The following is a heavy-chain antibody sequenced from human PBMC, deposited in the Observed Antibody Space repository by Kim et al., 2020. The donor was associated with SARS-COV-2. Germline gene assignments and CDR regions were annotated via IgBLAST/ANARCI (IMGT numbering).Heavy chain of an antibody. Sequence: SETLSLTCTVSGGSISSYYWSWIRQPPGKGLEWIGYIYYSGSTNYNPSLKSRVTISVDTSKNQFSLKLSSVTAADTAVYYCARAAMVGTWDYWGQGTLVTVSS. D-gene: IGHD1-1*01. CDR3: ARAAMVGTWDY. J-gene: IGHJ4*02. CDR2: IYYSGST. CDR1: GGSISSYY. V-gene: IGHV4-59*01.